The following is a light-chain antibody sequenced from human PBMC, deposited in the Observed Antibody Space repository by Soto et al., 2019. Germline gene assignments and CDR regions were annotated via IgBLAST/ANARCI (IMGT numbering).Light chain of an antibody. J-gene: IGKJ1*01. Sequence: GDRVTITCRASQSISSWLAWYQQKPGKAPKFLIYATSTLQSGVPSRFSGSGSGTDFTLTISSLQPEDFATYYCQQSYNTPRTFGQGTKVDI. V-gene: IGKV1-39*01. CDR1: QSISSW. CDR3: QQSYNTPRT. CDR2: ATS.